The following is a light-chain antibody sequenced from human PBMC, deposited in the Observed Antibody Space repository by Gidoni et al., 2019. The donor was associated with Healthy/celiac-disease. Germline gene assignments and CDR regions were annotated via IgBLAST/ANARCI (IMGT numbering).Light chain of an antibody. J-gene: IGKJ1*01. Sequence: DLVMTQSPLYLPVTPGEPASISCRSSHSLLHSNGYNYLHWYLQKPGQSPQLLIYLGSNRASAVPDRFSGSGSGTAFTLKTSRVEAEDVGVYYCMQDLQTPKTFGQGTKVEIK. CDR2: LGS. CDR1: HSLLHSNGYNY. V-gene: IGKV2-28*01. CDR3: MQDLQTPKT.